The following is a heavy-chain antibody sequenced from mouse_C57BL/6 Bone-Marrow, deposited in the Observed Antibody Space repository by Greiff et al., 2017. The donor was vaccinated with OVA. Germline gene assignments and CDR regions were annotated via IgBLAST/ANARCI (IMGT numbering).Heavy chain of an antibody. J-gene: IGHJ4*01. CDR2: IWSDGST. CDR3: ARRHDYYGSSYNAMDY. Sequence: VKLMESGPGLVAPSQSLSITCTVSGFSLTSYGVHWVRQPPGKGLEWLVVIWSDGSTTYNSALKSRLSISKDNSKSQVFLKMNSLQTDDTAMYYCARRHDYYGSSYNAMDYWGQGTSVTVSS. CDR1: GFSLTSYG. V-gene: IGHV2-6*03. D-gene: IGHD1-1*01.